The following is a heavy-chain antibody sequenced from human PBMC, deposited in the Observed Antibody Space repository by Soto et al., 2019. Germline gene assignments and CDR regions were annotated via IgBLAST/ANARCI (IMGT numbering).Heavy chain of an antibody. CDR3: ARAESHCSRTCCQEVDY. CDR1: GGTFSSYT. J-gene: IGHJ4*02. D-gene: IGHD2-2*01. Sequence: QVQLVQSGAEVKKPGSSVKVSCKASGGTFSSYTISWVRQAPGQGLEWMGRIIPILGIANYAQRLQGRVTITQDNATSTAYMELSSLRAEDTAVYYCARAESHCSRTCCQEVDYWGQGNLGNVSS. CDR2: IIPILGIA. V-gene: IGHV1-69*02.